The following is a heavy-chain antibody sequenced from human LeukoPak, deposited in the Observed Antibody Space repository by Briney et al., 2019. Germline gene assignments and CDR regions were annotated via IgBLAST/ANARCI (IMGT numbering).Heavy chain of an antibody. CDR3: TTEWNYGSGSIFDY. J-gene: IGHJ4*02. CDR1: GFTFSNAW. V-gene: IGHV3-15*01. Sequence: PGGSLRLSCATSGFTFSNAWMSWVRQAPGKGLEWVGRIKRESDGETTDYAASVKGRFTISRDDSKNTLSLQMNSLKTEDTAVYYCTTEWNYGSGSIFDYWGQGTLVTVSS. D-gene: IGHD3-10*01. CDR2: IKRESDGETT.